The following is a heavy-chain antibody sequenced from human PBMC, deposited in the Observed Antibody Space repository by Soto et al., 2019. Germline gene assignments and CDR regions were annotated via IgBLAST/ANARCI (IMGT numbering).Heavy chain of an antibody. Sequence: GSLRLSCAASGFTVSSNYMSWVRQAPGKGLEWVSVIYSGGSTYYADSVKGRFTISRDNSKNTLYLQMNSLRAEDTAVYYCARYSSSSSFDYWGQGTLVTVSS. CDR1: GFTVSSNY. J-gene: IGHJ4*02. D-gene: IGHD6-6*01. V-gene: IGHV3-53*01. CDR3: ARYSSSSSFDY. CDR2: IYSGGST.